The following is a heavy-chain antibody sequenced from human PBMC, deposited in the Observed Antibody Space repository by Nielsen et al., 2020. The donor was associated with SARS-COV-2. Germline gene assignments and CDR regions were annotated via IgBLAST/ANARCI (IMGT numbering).Heavy chain of an antibody. Sequence: GESLKISCAASGFSFSTYWMHWVRQAPGKGLVWVSRINQDGSTTNYADSVKGRFTISRDNAKNSLYLQMNSLRAEDTAVYYCARDRDDHGDYGYWGQGTLVTVSS. CDR2: INQDGSTT. J-gene: IGHJ4*02. CDR1: GFSFSTYW. V-gene: IGHV3-74*01. CDR3: ARDRDDHGDYGY. D-gene: IGHD4-17*01.